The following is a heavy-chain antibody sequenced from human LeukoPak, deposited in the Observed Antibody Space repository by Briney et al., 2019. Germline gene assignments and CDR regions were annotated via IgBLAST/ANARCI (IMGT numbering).Heavy chain of an antibody. D-gene: IGHD6-25*01. J-gene: IGHJ6*02. CDR3: ASLGPSGYYYYGMDV. Sequence: SETLSLTCTVSGGSISSYYWSWIRQPPGKGLEWIGYIYYSGSTNYNPSLKSRVTISVDTSKNQFSLKLSSVTAADTAVYYCASLGPSGYYYYGMDVWGQGTTATVSS. V-gene: IGHV4-59*08. CDR2: IYYSGST. CDR1: GGSISSYY.